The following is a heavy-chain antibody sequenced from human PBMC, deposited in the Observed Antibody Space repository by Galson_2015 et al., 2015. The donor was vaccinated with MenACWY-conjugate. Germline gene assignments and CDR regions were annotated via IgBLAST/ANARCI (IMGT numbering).Heavy chain of an antibody. CDR2: IKQDGTEK. D-gene: IGHD3-22*01. J-gene: IGHJ5*01. CDR1: GFTFSFHW. Sequence: SLRLSCATSGFTFSFHWMSWVRQAPGKGLEWVANIKQDGTEKYYLDSVKGRFIISRDNTKNLLYLQMNSLRGDDTAVYYCARNLAGQSGGYRWFVSWGQGTLVTVSS. V-gene: IGHV3-7*03. CDR3: ARNLAGQSGGYRWFVS.